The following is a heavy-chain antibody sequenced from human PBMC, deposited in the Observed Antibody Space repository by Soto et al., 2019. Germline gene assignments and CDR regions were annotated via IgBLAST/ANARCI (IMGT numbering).Heavy chain of an antibody. D-gene: IGHD3-10*01. V-gene: IGHV1-69*01. CDR2: IIPIFGTA. J-gene: IGHJ5*02. Sequence: QVQLVQSGAEVKKPGSSVKVSCKASGGTFSSYAISWVRQAPGQGLEWMGGIIPIFGTANYAQKFQGRVTITAAESTSTTYRERSSLNSEDTAVYYCAIASRSGSLLDWFDHWGQGTLVNVSS. CDR3: AIASRSGSLLDWFDH. CDR1: GGTFSSYA.